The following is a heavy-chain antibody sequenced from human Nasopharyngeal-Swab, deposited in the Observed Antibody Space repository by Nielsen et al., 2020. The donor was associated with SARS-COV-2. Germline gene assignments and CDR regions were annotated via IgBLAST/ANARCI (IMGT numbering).Heavy chain of an antibody. CDR3: VLAVAGTRSFDY. D-gene: IGHD6-19*01. CDR1: GFTFSGYD. CDR2: IGTAGGT. Sequence: GESLKISCAASGFTFSGYDMHWVRQATGKGLEWVSAIGTAGGTYYPGSVKGRFTISRENAKNSLYLQMNSLRAGDTAVYYCVLAVAGTRSFDYWGQGTLVTVSS. J-gene: IGHJ4*02. V-gene: IGHV3-13*01.